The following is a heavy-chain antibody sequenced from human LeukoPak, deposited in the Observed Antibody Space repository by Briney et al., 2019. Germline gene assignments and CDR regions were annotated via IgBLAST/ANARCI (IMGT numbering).Heavy chain of an antibody. CDR1: GGSITSNY. J-gene: IGHJ5*02. V-gene: IGHV4-59*08. D-gene: IGHD1-20*01. CDR2: FYYSGIT. Sequence: PSETLSLTCTVSGGSITSNYWSWMRQPPGKGLEWIGFFYYSGITKYNPSLKSRVTISVDTSKNQLSLKLNSVTAADTAVYYCARHSNWNAGVDWFDPWGQGTLVTVSS. CDR3: ARHSNWNAGVDWFDP.